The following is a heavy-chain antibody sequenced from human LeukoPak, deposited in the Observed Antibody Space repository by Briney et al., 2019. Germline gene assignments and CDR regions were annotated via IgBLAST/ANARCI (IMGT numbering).Heavy chain of an antibody. CDR3: ARGIIDP. J-gene: IGHJ5*02. V-gene: IGHV4-34*01. CDR2: INHSGST. CDR1: GGSFSGYY. Sequence: SETLSLTCAVYGGSFSGYYWSWTRQPPGKGLEWIGEINHSGSTNYNPSLKSRVTISVDTSKNQFSLKLSSVTAADTAVYYCARGIIDPWGQGTLVTVSS.